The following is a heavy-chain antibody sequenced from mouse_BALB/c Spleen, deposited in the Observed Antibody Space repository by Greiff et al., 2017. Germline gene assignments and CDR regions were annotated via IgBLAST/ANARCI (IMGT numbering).Heavy chain of an antibody. V-gene: IGHV5-9-3*01. CDR1: GFTFSSYA. CDR2: ISSGGSYT. D-gene: IGHD2-2*01. Sequence: EVKLMESGGGLVKPGGSLKLSCAASGFTFSSYAMSWVRQTPEKRLEWVATISSGGSYTYYPDSVKGRFTISRDNAKNTLYLQMSSLRSEDTAMYYCAKSSTMVTKFAYWGQGTLVTVSA. CDR3: AKSSTMVTKFAY. J-gene: IGHJ3*01.